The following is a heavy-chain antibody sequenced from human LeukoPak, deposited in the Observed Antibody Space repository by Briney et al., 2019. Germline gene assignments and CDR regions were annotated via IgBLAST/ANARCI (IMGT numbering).Heavy chain of an antibody. J-gene: IGHJ4*02. CDR2: ISAYNGNT. D-gene: IGHD3-22*01. CDR3: ARGGVRSRGSYYDSSGYYPPFDY. Sequence: ASVKVSCXASGYTFTSYGISWVRQAPGQGLEWMAWISAYNGNTNYAQKLQGRVTMTTDTSTSTAYMELRSLRSDDTAVYYCARGGVRSRGSYYDSSGYYPPFDYWGQGTLVTVSS. V-gene: IGHV1-18*01. CDR1: GYTFTSYG.